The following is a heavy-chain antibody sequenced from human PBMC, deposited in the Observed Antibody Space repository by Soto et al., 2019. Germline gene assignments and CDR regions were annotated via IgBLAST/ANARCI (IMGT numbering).Heavy chain of an antibody. CDR3: ATYTALAKYYFDY. J-gene: IGHJ4*02. Sequence: PSETLSLTCAVSGVSITTNGYSWSWIRQPPGKGLEWIGYIYPSGTIFYNPSLNSRLTISADTSNNQFSLMLTSVTAADTAGYFCATYTALAKYYFDYWGRGTLVTVSS. V-gene: IGHV4-30-2*01. D-gene: IGHD3-16*01. CDR1: GVSITTNGYS. CDR2: IYPSGTI.